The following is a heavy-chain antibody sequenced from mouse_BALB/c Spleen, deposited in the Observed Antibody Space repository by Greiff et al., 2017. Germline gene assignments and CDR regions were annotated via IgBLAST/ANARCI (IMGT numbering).Heavy chain of an antibody. Sequence: EVQLVESGGGLVQPGGSLKLSCAASGFTFSSYGMSWVRQTPDKRLELVATINSNGGSTYYPDSVKGRFTISRDNAKNTLYLQMSSLKSEDTAMYYCARGITTVVPFAYWGQGTLVTVSA. CDR2: INSNGGST. CDR3: ARGITTVVPFAY. J-gene: IGHJ3*01. D-gene: IGHD1-1*01. CDR1: GFTFSSYG. V-gene: IGHV5-6-3*01.